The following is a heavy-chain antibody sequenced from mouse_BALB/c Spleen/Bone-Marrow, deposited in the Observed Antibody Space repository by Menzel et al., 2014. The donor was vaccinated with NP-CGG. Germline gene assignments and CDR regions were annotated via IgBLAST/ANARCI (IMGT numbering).Heavy chain of an antibody. Sequence: QLQQSGAELAKPGASVKMSCKASGHTFTSYWMHWVKQRPGQGLEWIGYINPSTGYTEYNQKFKDKATLTADKSSSTAYMQLSSLTSEDSAVYYCARYDGYEAYWGQGTLVTVSA. CDR2: INPSTGYT. CDR3: ARYDGYEAY. V-gene: IGHV1-7*01. CDR1: GHTFTSYW. D-gene: IGHD2-3*01. J-gene: IGHJ3*01.